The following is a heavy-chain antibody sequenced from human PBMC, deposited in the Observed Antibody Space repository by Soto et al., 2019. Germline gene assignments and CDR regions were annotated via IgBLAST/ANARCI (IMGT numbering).Heavy chain of an antibody. Sequence: ASVKVSCKASGYTFTSYDINWVRQATGQGLERMGWMNPNSGNTGYAQKFQGRVTMTRNTSISTAYMELSSLRSEDTAVYYCATYCSGGSCYSGISYYYYYMDVWGTGTTVTVSS. CDR2: MNPNSGNT. D-gene: IGHD2-15*01. J-gene: IGHJ6*03. V-gene: IGHV1-8*01. CDR1: GYTFTSYD. CDR3: ATYCSGGSCYSGISYYYYYMDV.